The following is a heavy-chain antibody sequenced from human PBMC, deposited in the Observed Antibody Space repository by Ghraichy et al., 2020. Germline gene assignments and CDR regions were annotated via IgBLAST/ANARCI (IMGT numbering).Heavy chain of an antibody. Sequence: GGSLRLSCAASGFSFSTYAMSWVRQAPGKGLEWLSSVSSTGENTYHTDSVKGRFSISRDNSENTLYLHMNNLRAQDTAIYYCTKGFYSDTSGTLPPYYFAFWGQGTLVTVSS. V-gene: IGHV3-23*01. J-gene: IGHJ4*02. CDR3: TKGFYSDTSGTLPPYYFAF. CDR1: GFSFSTYA. CDR2: VSSTGENT. D-gene: IGHD3-22*01.